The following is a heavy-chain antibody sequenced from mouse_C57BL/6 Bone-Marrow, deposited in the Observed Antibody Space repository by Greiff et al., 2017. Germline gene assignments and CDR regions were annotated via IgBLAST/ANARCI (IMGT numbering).Heavy chain of an antibody. Sequence: QVQLQQSGAELARPGASVKLSCKASGYTFTSSGLSWVQQRTGQGLAWIGEISPRSGNTYYNANFKGKATLTADNASSTAYMELRSLTSEDSAVYFCARIWSYYCDYWGQGTTLTVSS. CDR3: ARIWSYYCDY. CDR1: GYTFTSSG. V-gene: IGHV1-81*01. CDR2: ISPRSGNT. D-gene: IGHD1-1*02. J-gene: IGHJ2*01.